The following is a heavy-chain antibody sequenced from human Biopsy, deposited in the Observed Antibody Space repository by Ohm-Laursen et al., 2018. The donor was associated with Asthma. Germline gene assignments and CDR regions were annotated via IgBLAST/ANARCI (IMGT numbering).Heavy chain of an antibody. Sequence: SLRLSCAASGFVFSQSGMHWVRQAPGKGLEWVALISSDGHNKYYKDSVKGRFTISRDNSKLRLYLEINSLRVEDSAVYYCARESGQDSGGTGAFDRWGQGIMVTVSS. D-gene: IGHD4-23*01. V-gene: IGHV3-30*03. CDR3: ARESGQDSGGTGAFDR. CDR1: GFVFSQSG. J-gene: IGHJ3*02. CDR2: ISSDGHNK.